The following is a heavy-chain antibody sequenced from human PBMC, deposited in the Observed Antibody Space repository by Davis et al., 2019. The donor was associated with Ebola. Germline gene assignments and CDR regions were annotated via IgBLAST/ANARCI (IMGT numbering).Heavy chain of an antibody. CDR2: IYPGDSDT. J-gene: IGHJ3*02. V-gene: IGHV5-51*01. Sequence: GGSLRLSCKGSGYTFRGYWINWVRQMPGKGLEWMGIIYPGDSDTRYSPSFQGQVTISADKSISTAYLQWSSLKASDTAMYYCASSTTVVTPEAFDIWGQGTMVTVSS. CDR3: ASSTTVVTPEAFDI. D-gene: IGHD4-23*01. CDR1: GYTFRGYW.